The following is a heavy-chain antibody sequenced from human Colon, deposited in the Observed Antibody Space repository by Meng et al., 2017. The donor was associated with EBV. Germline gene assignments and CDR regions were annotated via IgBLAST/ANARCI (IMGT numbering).Heavy chain of an antibody. CDR2: IYFTGST. CDR3: ARGGGSFRFQF. D-gene: IGHD2-15*01. CDR1: GASLNIGCFY. Sequence: AAGPGLGKPSPSRSPTCPVAGASLNIGCFYWGWIRQPPGNGLAWIGYIYFTGSTYYSPSLKSRLNISIDTSKNQFSLRLTSVTAADTAVYYCARGGGSFRFQFWGLGTLVTVSS. J-gene: IGHJ4*02. V-gene: IGHV4-30-4*01.